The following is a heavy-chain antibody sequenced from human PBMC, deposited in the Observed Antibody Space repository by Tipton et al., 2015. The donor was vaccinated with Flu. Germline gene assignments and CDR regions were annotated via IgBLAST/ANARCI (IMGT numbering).Heavy chain of an antibody. CDR1: GFIFTSHG. CDR3: ARGGWLLQPALDH. J-gene: IGHJ4*02. D-gene: IGHD3-22*01. V-gene: IGHV3-7*01. Sequence: AVSGFIFTSHGMSWVRQAPGKGPEWVANINQDGSEKNYVDSVKGRFTISRDNAEESLYLQTNSLRVEDTAVYFCARGGWLLQPALDHWGRGTLVTVS. CDR2: INQDGSEK.